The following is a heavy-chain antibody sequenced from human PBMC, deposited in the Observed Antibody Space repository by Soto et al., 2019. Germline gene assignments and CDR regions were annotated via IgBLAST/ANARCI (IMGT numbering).Heavy chain of an antibody. CDR3: ATRQGGSYNWFDP. J-gene: IGHJ5*02. Sequence: PSETLSLTCTVSGGSISRSSYSWGWIRQPPGKGLELIGTIYYSGSTYYNPSLKSRVTISVDTSKNQFSLKLSSVTAADTAVYYCATRQGGSYNWFDPWGQGTLVTVSS. CDR1: GGSISRSSYS. CDR2: IYYSGST. D-gene: IGHD2-15*01. V-gene: IGHV4-39*01.